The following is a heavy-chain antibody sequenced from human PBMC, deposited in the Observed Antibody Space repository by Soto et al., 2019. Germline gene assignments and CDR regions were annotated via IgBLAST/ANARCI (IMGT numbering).Heavy chain of an antibody. CDR3: ARDQADGSGGNCYDYYGVDF. D-gene: IGHD2-15*01. CDR2: TYYRSKWYN. Sequence: SQTLSLTCAISGDSVSSSSAAWNWIRQSPSRGLEWLGRTYYRSKWYNDYAVSVKSRITINPDTSKNQFSLQLNSVTPEDTAVYYCARDQADGSGGNCYDYYGVDFWGRGTTVTGSS. J-gene: IGHJ6*02. V-gene: IGHV6-1*01. CDR1: GDSVSSSSAA.